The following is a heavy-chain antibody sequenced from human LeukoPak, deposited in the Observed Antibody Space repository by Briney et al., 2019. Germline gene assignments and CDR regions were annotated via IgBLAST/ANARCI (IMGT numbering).Heavy chain of an antibody. V-gene: IGHV4-34*01. Sequence: SETLSLTCAVYGGSFSGYYWSWIRQPPGKGLEWIGEINHSGSTNYNPSLKSRVTISVDTSKNQFSLKLSSVTAADTAVYYCARGSMREIQLWPVFNYWGQGTLVAVSS. CDR2: INHSGST. J-gene: IGHJ4*02. CDR1: GGSFSGYY. D-gene: IGHD5-18*01. CDR3: ARGSMREIQLWPVFNY.